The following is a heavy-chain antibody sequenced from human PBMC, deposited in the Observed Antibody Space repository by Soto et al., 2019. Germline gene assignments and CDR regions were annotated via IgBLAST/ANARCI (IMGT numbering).Heavy chain of an antibody. V-gene: IGHV4-39*01. D-gene: IGHD3-22*01. J-gene: IGHJ5*02. CDR3: ARGGHYDSSGYEGWFDP. CDR1: GGSISSSSYY. CDR2: IYYSGST. Sequence: SETLSLTCTVSGGSISSSSYYLGWIRQPPGKGLEWIGSIYYSGSTYYNPSLKSRVTISVDTSKNQFSLKLSSVTAADTAVYYCARGGHYDSSGYEGWFDPWGQGTLVTVS.